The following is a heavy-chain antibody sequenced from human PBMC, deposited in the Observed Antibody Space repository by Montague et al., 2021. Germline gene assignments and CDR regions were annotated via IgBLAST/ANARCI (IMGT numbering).Heavy chain of an antibody. D-gene: IGHD7-27*01. CDR3: GRDYWGSIDY. CDR2: MRSSGSP. V-gene: IGHV4-59*02. Sequence: SETLSLTCSVSGGSVNGYDWSWIRQPPGKGLEWIGYMRSSGSPNYNPSFKSRLAISIDRYRNQFSLELSFVTAADTDIYFCGRDYWGSIDYWGHGILVTVSS. J-gene: IGHJ4*01. CDR1: GGSVNGYD.